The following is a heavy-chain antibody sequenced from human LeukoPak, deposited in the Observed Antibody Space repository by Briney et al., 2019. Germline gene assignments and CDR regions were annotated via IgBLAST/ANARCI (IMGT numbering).Heavy chain of an antibody. V-gene: IGHV1-8*01. J-gene: IGHJ4*02. Sequence: ASVKVSCKASGYTFTTYDINWVRQAIGQGLEWMGWMNPNSGNTGYAQKFQDRVTMTRNTSISTAYMELSSLRSEDTAVYYCARGLSLDKSHVDYWGQGTLVTVSS. CDR1: GYTFTTYD. CDR2: MNPNSGNT. CDR3: ARGLSLDKSHVDY.